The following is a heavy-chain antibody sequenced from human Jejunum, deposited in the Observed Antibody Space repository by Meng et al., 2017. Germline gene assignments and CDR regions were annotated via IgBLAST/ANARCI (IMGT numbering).Heavy chain of an antibody. CDR1: GGTIGSSNW. CDR2: INYGGST. V-gene: IGHV4-4*02. J-gene: IGHJ2*01. Sequence: QWHLTQSGPGLVNPSGTLHLTCVFSGGTIGSSNWLSWVRQPPGKGLEWIAEINYGGSTNYNPSLKSRVTISIDNSKNRFSLSLNSVTAADTAIYYCARADYVRYFDLWGRGTLVTVSS. D-gene: IGHD3-10*02. CDR3: ARADYVRYFDL.